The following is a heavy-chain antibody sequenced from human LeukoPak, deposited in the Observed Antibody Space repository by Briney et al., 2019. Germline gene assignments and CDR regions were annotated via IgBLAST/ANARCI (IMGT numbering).Heavy chain of an antibody. CDR1: GGSFSGGYF. CDR2: INQSGTT. D-gene: IGHD3-22*01. J-gene: IGHJ3*02. CDR3: ARGPYSYDSSGAFDI. V-gene: IGHV4-34*01. Sequence: SETLSLTCAVNGGSFSGGYFWSWIRQSPGKGLEWIGEINQSGTTNYSPTLKNRVTISIDTSKNQFSPKLNSVAAADTAVYFCARGPYSYDSSGAFDIWGQGTMVTVSS.